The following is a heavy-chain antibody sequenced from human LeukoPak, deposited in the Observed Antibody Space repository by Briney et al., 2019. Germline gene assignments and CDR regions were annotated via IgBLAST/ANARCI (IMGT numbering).Heavy chain of an antibody. CDR1: GGSISSGDYY. Sequence: SETLSLTCTVSGGSISSGDYYWSWIRQPPGKGLEWIGYIYYSGSTYYNPSLKSRVTISVDTSKNQFSLKLSSVTAADTAVYYCAREQLVFGYYYYMDVWGKGTTVTVSS. V-gene: IGHV4-30-4*08. D-gene: IGHD6-6*01. J-gene: IGHJ6*03. CDR2: IYYSGST. CDR3: AREQLVFGYYYYMDV.